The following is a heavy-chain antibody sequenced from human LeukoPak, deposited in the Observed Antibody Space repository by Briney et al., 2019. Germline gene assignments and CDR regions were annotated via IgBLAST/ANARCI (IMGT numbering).Heavy chain of an antibody. Sequence: GESLKISCKGSGYSFTSYWIGWVRQVPGKGLEWMGIIYPGDSDTRYSPSFQAQVTISGDNSISTPYLQWSSLKASDTAMYYCARAMATIPFDYWGQGTLVTVSS. V-gene: IGHV5-51*01. CDR2: IYPGDSDT. D-gene: IGHD5-24*01. CDR1: GYSFTSYW. CDR3: ARAMATIPFDY. J-gene: IGHJ4*02.